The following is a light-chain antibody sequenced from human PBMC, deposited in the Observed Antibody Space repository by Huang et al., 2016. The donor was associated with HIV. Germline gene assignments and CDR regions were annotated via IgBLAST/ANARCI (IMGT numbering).Light chain of an antibody. V-gene: IGKV3-15*01. CDR2: GAS. CDR3: QQYNNWPYP. CDR1: QSVGSK. Sequence: DTVMTQTPATLSVSPGARATLSCRASQSVGSKLAWFQHKPCQAPRLLIHGASPRATGIPARFSGSVSGTEFTLTISSLQSEDFAVYYCQQYNNWPYPVGQGTKLEIK. J-gene: IGKJ2*01.